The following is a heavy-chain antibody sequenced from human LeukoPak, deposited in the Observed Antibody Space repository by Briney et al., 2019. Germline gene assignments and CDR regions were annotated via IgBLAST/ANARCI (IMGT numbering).Heavy chain of an antibody. J-gene: IGHJ3*02. CDR1: GGSISSSSYY. Sequence: SETLSLTCTVSGGSISSSSYYWGWIRQPPGKGLEWIGSIYYSGSTYYNPSLKSRVTISVDTSKNQFSLKLSSVTAADTAVYYCASPLLVVPAAMVEYDAFDIWGQGTMVTVSS. D-gene: IGHD2-2*01. CDR2: IYYSGST. CDR3: ASPLLVVPAAMVEYDAFDI. V-gene: IGHV4-39*01.